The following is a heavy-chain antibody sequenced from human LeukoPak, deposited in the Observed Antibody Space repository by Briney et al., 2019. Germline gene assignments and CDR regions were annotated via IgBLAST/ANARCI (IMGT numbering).Heavy chain of an antibody. CDR1: GFTFSSHS. CDR2: ISSSSNII. V-gene: IGHV3-48*01. CDR3: ARGGYDY. Sequence: GGPLRLSCTASGFTFSSHSMNWVRQAPGKGLEWVSYISSSSNIIYYADSVKGRFTISRDNAKNSLYLQMNSLGVEDTAVYFCARGGYDYWGQGTLVTVSS. J-gene: IGHJ4*02. D-gene: IGHD2-15*01.